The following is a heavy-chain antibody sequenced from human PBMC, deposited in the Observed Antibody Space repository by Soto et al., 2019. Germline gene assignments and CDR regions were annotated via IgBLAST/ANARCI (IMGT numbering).Heavy chain of an antibody. Sequence: SVKVSCKASGYTFTSYAMHWVRQAPGQRLEWMGWINAGNGNTKYSQKFQGRVTITTDTSASTAYMELRSLRSDDTAVYYCARDAYSGRFDPWGQGTLVTVSS. CDR3: ARDAYSGRFDP. V-gene: IGHV1-3*01. CDR1: GYTFTSYA. CDR2: INAGNGNT. J-gene: IGHJ5*02. D-gene: IGHD1-26*01.